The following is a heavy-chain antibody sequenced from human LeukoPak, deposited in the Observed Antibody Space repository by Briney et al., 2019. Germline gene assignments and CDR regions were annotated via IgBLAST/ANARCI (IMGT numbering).Heavy chain of an antibody. Sequence: GGSLRLSCAASGFTFDDYAMHWVRQAPGKGLEWVSGISWNSGSIGYADSVKGRFTISRDNAKNSLYLQMNSLRAEDTALYYCAKAHMSWYFDLWGRGTLVTVSS. J-gene: IGHJ2*01. V-gene: IGHV3-9*01. CDR2: ISWNSGSI. D-gene: IGHD2-21*01. CDR1: GFTFDDYA. CDR3: AKAHMSWYFDL.